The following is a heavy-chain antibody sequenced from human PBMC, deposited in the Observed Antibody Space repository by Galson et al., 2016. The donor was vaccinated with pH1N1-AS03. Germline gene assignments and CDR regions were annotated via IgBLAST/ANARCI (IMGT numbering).Heavy chain of an antibody. CDR1: GFTFKSYW. Sequence: SLRLSCAASGFTFKSYWMSWVRQAPGKGLEWVANINQDENEKYCVDSVKGRFTISRDNAKNSLYLEMNSLRSEDKALYYCARESTGTEHIVVVTGRYGYYYMDVWSKATTVTVSS. J-gene: IGHJ6*03. CDR2: INQDENEK. CDR3: ARESTGTEHIVVVTGRYGYYYMDV. D-gene: IGHD2-21*02. V-gene: IGHV3-7*03.